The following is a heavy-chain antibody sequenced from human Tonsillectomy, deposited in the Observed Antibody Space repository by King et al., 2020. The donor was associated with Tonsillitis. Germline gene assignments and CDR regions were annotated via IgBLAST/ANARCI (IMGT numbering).Heavy chain of an antibody. V-gene: IGHV3-30*18. D-gene: IGHD5-18*01. CDR1: GFTFSSYG. CDR3: AKGGYSYGWSYFDY. Sequence: VQLVESGGGVVQPGRSLRLSCAASGFTFSSYGMHWVRQAPGKGLEWVAVMSYDRNNKYYADSVKGRFTISRDNSKNTLYLQVNSLRAEDTAVYYCAKGGYSYGWSYFDYWGQGTLVTVSS. CDR2: MSYDRNNK. J-gene: IGHJ4*02.